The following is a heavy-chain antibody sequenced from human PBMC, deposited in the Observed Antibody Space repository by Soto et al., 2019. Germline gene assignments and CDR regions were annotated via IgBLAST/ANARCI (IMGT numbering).Heavy chain of an antibody. CDR3: AKSPAAAGRIDY. CDR1: GFTFSSYA. Sequence: EVQLLESGGGLVQPGGSLRLSCAASGFTFSSYAMSWVRQAPGKGLEWVSAISGSGGSTYYADSVKGRFTISRDNSKNTPYLQMNSLRAEDTAVYYCAKSPAAAGRIDYWGQGTLVTVSS. CDR2: ISGSGGST. J-gene: IGHJ4*02. D-gene: IGHD6-13*01. V-gene: IGHV3-23*01.